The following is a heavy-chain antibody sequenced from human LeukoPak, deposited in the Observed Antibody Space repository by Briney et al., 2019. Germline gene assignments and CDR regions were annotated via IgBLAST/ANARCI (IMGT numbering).Heavy chain of an antibody. CDR3: AREAKLRFLRGWFDP. V-gene: IGHV4-59*11. CDR2: IYYSGST. CDR1: GGSISSHY. J-gene: IGHJ5*02. Sequence: PSETLSLTCTVSGGSISSHYWSWIRQPPGKGLEWIGYIYYSGSTNSNPSLKSRVTISVDTSKNQFSLKLSSVTAADTAVYYCAREAKLRFLRGWFDPWGQGTLVTVSS. D-gene: IGHD3-3*01.